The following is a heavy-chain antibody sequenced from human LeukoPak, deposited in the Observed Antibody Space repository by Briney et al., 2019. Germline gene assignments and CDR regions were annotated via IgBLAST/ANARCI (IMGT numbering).Heavy chain of an antibody. CDR2: INHSGST. Sequence: SETQSLTCAVYGGSFSGYYWSWIRQPPGKGLEWIGEINHSGSTNYNPSLKSRVTISVDTSKNQFSLKLSSVTAADTAVYYCARGFTIFGVVTPYYYYYGMDVWGQGTTVTVSS. CDR1: GGSFSGYY. D-gene: IGHD3-3*01. J-gene: IGHJ6*02. V-gene: IGHV4-34*01. CDR3: ARGFTIFGVVTPYYYYYGMDV.